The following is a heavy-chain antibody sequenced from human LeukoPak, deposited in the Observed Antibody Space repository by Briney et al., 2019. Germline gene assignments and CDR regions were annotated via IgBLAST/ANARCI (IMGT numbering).Heavy chain of an antibody. CDR1: EYTFTDYA. V-gene: IGHV1-3*01. D-gene: IGHD5-24*01. CDR3: ARGRWSATTASYYLDF. CDR2: INAGNGNT. Sequence: EASVKVSCKASEYTFTDYAINWVRQAPGQRLEWMGWINAGNGNTRYSQRFQGRVTITRDTSAGTAYVELSSLTSEDTAVYYCARGRWSATTASYYLDFWGQGTLVTVSS. J-gene: IGHJ4*02.